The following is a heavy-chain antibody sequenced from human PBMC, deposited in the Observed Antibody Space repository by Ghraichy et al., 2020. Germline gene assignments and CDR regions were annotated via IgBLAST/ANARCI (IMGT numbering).Heavy chain of an antibody. V-gene: IGHV1-69*13. J-gene: IGHJ6*02. D-gene: IGHD1-26*01. CDR3: ASGDDSGSYYYYYGMDV. CDR1: GGTFSSYA. Sequence: SVKVSCKASGGTFSSYAISWVRQAPGQGLEWMGGIIPIFGTANYAQKFQGRVTITADESTSTAYMELSSLRSEDTAVYYCASGDDSGSYYYYYGMDVWGQGTTVTVSS. CDR2: IIPIFGTA.